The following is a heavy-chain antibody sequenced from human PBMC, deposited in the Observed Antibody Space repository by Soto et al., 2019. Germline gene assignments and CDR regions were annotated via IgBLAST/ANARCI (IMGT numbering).Heavy chain of an antibody. CDR1: GCTLSSYG. V-gene: IGHV3-33*01. CDR2: IWYDGSNK. Sequence: QVQLVESGGGVVQPGRSLRLCCAASGCTLSSYGMHWVRQAPGEGLEWVAVIWYDGSNKYYADSVKGRFTISRDNSKNTRCLEMNSLRAEDTAVYYCVRDGGYYGAGSYFDPWGQGSLVTVSS. D-gene: IGHD3-10*01. CDR3: VRDGGYYGAGSYFDP. J-gene: IGHJ5*02.